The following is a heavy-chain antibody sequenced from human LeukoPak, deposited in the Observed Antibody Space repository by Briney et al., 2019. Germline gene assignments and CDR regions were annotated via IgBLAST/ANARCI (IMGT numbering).Heavy chain of an antibody. V-gene: IGHV4-59*01. J-gene: IGHJ4*02. CDR1: GGSISSYY. CDR2: IYYSGST. Sequence: SETLSLTCTVSGGSISSYYWSWIRQPPGKGLEWIGYIYYSGSTNYNPSLKSRVTISVDTSKNQFSLKLSSVTAADTAVYYCARVLCVDDCPVDYWGQGTLVTVSS. CDR3: ARVLCVDDCPVDY. D-gene: IGHD5/OR15-5a*01.